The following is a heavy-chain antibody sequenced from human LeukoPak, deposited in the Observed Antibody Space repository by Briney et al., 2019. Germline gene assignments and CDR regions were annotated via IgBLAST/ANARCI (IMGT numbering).Heavy chain of an antibody. J-gene: IGHJ4*02. V-gene: IGHV1-2*04. CDR1: GYTFTDYY. CDR3: ARANFLYCSSTSCLFDY. Sequence: SVKVSCKASGYTFTDYYMHWVRLAPGQGLEWMGWINPNSGGTNYVQKFQGWVTMTRDTSNNTAYMELSRLTSDDTAVYYCARANFLYCSSTSCLFDYWGQGTLVTVSS. D-gene: IGHD2-2*01. CDR2: INPNSGGT.